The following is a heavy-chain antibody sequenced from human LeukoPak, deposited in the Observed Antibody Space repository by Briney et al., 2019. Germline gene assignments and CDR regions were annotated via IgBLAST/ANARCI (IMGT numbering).Heavy chain of an antibody. CDR2: IYYSGST. V-gene: IGHV4-59*01. CDR3: ARARRMPYCGGDCSSNYFDY. D-gene: IGHD2-21*02. Sequence: SETLSLTCTVSGGSISSYYWSWIRQPPGKGLERIGYIYYSGSTNYNPSLKSRVTISVDTSKNQFSLKLSSVTAADTAVYYCARARRMPYCGGDCSSNYFDYWGRGTLVTVSS. CDR1: GGSISSYY. J-gene: IGHJ4*02.